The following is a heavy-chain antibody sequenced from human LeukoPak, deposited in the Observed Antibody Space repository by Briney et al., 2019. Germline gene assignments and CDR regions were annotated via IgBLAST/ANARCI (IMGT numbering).Heavy chain of an antibody. CDR3: SREWGNGNDLRPDS. Sequence: GGSLRLSCTSSGFTFREFAVSWFRQAPGKGLEWLGFIRSSIYGGTPKAAASVKGRFIFSRDDSKGVAYLRMNSLKTDDTAVYYCSREWGNGNDLRPDSWGQGTLVTVSS. J-gene: IGHJ4*02. D-gene: IGHD1-1*01. V-gene: IGHV3-49*03. CDR1: GFTFREFA. CDR2: IRSSIYGGTP.